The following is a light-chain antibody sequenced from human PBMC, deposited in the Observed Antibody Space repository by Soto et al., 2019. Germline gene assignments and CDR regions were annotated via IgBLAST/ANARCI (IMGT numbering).Light chain of an antibody. CDR1: QSISSW. Sequence: DIQMTQSPSTLSASVGDRVTITCRASQSISSWLAWYQQKPGKAPKLLIYKASTLESGVPSRFSGSESGTGFTLTINSLQPDDFATYYCQQYSSWWTFGQGTKVEIK. J-gene: IGKJ1*01. CDR2: KAS. V-gene: IGKV1-5*03. CDR3: QQYSSWWT.